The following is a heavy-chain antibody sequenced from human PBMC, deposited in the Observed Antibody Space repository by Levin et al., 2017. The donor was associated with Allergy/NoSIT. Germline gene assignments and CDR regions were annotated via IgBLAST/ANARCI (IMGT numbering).Heavy chain of an antibody. CDR3: ARAYGSGSYYFDY. CDR2: ISSSSSYI. D-gene: IGHD3-10*01. V-gene: IGHV3-21*01. Sequence: GGSLRLSCAASGFTFSSYSMNWVRQAPGKGLEWVSSISSSSSYIYYADSVKGRFTISRDNAKNSLYLQMNSLRAEDTAVYYCARAYGSGSYYFDYWGQGTLVTVSS. J-gene: IGHJ4*02. CDR1: GFTFSSYS.